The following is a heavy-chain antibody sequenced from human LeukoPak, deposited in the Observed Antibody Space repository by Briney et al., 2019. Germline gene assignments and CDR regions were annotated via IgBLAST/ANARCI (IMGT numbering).Heavy chain of an antibody. V-gene: IGHV4-38-2*02. Sequence: SETLSLTCTVSGYSISSGYFWGWIRQPPGKGLEWIGSIYHSGSTSYNPSLKSRLTVSVDTSKNQFSLKLNFVTAADTAMYYCARMFRSSWYINWFDPWGQGTLVTVSS. CDR3: ARMFRSSWYINWFDP. CDR2: IYHSGST. J-gene: IGHJ5*02. CDR1: GYSISSGYF. D-gene: IGHD6-13*01.